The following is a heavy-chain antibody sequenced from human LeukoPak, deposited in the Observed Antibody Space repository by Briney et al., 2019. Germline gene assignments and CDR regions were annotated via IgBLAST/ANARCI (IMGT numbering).Heavy chain of an antibody. CDR3: ARTTGIAAALGPKELLALAPGFDP. J-gene: IGHJ5*02. V-gene: IGHV4-59*01. CDR1: GGSISSYY. D-gene: IGHD6-13*01. CDR2: IYCSGST. Sequence: SETLSLTCTVSGGSISSYYWSWLRQPPGKGVEGIGYIYCSGSTNYNPSLKSRFTISVHTSKTQFSLKLSSLTAADPAVYYCARTTGIAAALGPKELLALAPGFDPWGQGTLVTVSS.